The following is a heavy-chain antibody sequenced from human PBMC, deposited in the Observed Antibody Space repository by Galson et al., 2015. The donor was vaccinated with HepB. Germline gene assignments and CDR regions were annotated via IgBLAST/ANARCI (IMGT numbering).Heavy chain of an antibody. CDR1: GGTFSSYA. V-gene: IGHV1-69*13. D-gene: IGHD4-23*01. CDR3: ARTGTMTTVVTDYYYYMDV. Sequence: SVKVSCKASGGTFSSYAISWVRQAPGQGLEWMGGIIPIFGTANYAQKFQGRVTITADESTSTAYMELSSLRSEDTAVYYCARTGTMTTVVTDYYYYMDVWGKGTTVTVSS. CDR2: IIPIFGTA. J-gene: IGHJ6*03.